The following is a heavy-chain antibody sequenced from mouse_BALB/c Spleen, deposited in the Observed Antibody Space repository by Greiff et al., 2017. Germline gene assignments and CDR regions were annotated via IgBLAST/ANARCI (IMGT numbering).Heavy chain of an antibody. CDR3: TRGGDYWYFDV. V-gene: IGHV1S22*01. Sequence: LQQPGSELVRPGASVKLSCKASGYTFTSYWMHWVKQRPGQGLEWIGNIYPGSGSTNYDEKFKSKATLTVDTSSSTAYMQLSSLTSEDSAVYSCTRGGDYWYFDVWGAGTTVTVSS. J-gene: IGHJ1*01. CDR2: IYPGSGST. CDR1: GYTFTSYW.